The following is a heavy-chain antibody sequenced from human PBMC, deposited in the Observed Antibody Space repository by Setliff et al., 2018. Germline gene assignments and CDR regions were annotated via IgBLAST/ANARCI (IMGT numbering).Heavy chain of an antibody. Sequence: SETLSLTCDVSGSSISSGHYWGWIRQPPGKGLEWIGSIYYSGTTYYNPSLKSRVTISVDTSKNQFSLKLSSVTAADTAVYYCARDRKYYDSSGSFDYWGQGTLVTVSS. CDR2: IYYSGTT. CDR3: ARDRKYYDSSGSFDY. J-gene: IGHJ4*02. D-gene: IGHD3-22*01. CDR1: GSSISSGHY. V-gene: IGHV4-38-2*02.